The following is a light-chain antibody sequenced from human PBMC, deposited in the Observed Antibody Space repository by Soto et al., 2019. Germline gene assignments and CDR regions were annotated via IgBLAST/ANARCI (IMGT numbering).Light chain of an antibody. J-gene: IGKJ5*01. CDR2: AAS. Sequence: IQMTQSPSSLSASVVDRVTITCRASQGIRNDLGWYQQKPGKAPKLLIYAASSLQSGVPSRFSGSGSGTDFTLTIRSLQPEDFATYYCQQSYSTPQVTFGQGTRLEIK. CDR3: QQSYSTPQVT. CDR1: QGIRND. V-gene: IGKV1-39*01.